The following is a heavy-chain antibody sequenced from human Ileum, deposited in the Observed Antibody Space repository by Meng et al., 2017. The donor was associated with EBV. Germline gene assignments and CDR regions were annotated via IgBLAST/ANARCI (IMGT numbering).Heavy chain of an antibody. CDR1: GGSISSSGNY. D-gene: IGHD3-9*01. CDR2: KYHSGST. Sequence: QVPLQGSGQGLVRPSETLSLTCAVSGGSISSSGNYWSWIRQPPGKGLEWIGYKYHSGSTYYNPSLKSRVTMSVDTSRNQFSLKLSSVTAADPAVYYCARRGGYDILTPVGWFDPWGQGTLVTVSS. V-gene: IGHV4-30-4*01. CDR3: ARRGGYDILTPVGWFDP. J-gene: IGHJ5*02.